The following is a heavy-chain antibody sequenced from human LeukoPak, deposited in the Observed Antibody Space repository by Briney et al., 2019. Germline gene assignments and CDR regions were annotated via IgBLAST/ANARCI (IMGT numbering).Heavy chain of an antibody. CDR3: ASGDRNGWYFDC. CDR1: GFNFEDHG. J-gene: IGHJ4*02. CDR2: INWNGGST. Sequence: RPGGSLRLSCAASGFNFEDHGMSWVRQTPGKGLEWVSGINWNGGSTGYGDSVKGRFTISRDNAKNSLNMQMNSLRAEDTALYYCASGDRNGWYFDCWGQRTLVTVSS. D-gene: IGHD6-19*01. V-gene: IGHV3-20*04.